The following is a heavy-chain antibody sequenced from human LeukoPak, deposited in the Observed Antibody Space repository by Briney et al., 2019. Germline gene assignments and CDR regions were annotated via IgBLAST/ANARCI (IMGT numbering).Heavy chain of an antibody. D-gene: IGHD4-17*01. J-gene: IGHJ4*02. Sequence: GGSLRLSCAASGFTFSSYSMNWVRQAPGKGLEWVSSISSSSTYIYYADSLKGRFTISRDNAKNSVYLQMNSLRVEDTAVYFCAKADGDNPFDHWGQGTLVTVSS. CDR2: ISSSSTYI. CDR1: GFTFSSYS. CDR3: AKADGDNPFDH. V-gene: IGHV3-21*01.